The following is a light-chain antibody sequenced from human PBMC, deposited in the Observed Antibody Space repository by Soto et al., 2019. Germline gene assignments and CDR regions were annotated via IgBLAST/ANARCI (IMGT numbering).Light chain of an antibody. Sequence: EIVMTQSPASLSVSPGDGATLSCRASQSVASNVAWYQQKPGQGPRLLIHGASTRAVGVPARFRGSGSGTDLTLTISSLQSEDFAVYYCQQYHNWPPQYTFGQGTKLQIK. V-gene: IGKV3-15*01. CDR1: QSVASN. CDR3: QQYHNWPPQYT. J-gene: IGKJ2*01. CDR2: GAS.